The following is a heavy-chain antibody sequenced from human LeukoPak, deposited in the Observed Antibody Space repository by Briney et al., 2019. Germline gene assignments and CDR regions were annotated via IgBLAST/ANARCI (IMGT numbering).Heavy chain of an antibody. V-gene: IGHV3-30*03. Sequence: GRSLRLSCAASGFTFSSYGMPWVRQAPGKGLEWVAVISYDGSNKYYADSVKGRFTISRDNSKNTLYLQMNSLRAEDTAVYYCASMYYFDYWGQGTLVTVSS. CDR1: GFTFSSYG. CDR2: ISYDGSNK. CDR3: ASMYYFDY. J-gene: IGHJ4*02.